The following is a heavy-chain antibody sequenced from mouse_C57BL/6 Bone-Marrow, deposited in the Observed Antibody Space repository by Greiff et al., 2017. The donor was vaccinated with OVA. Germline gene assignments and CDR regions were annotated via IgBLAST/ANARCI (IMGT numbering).Heavy chain of an antibody. CDR1: GFSLTSYG. V-gene: IGHV2-2*01. CDR3: ARNHGSSFFYAMDY. Sequence: QVQLKESGPGLVQPSQSLSITCTVSGFSLTSYGVHWVRQSPGKGLEWLGVIWSGGSTDYNAAFISRLSISKDNSKSQVFFKMNSLQADDTAIYYCARNHGSSFFYAMDYWGQGTSVTVSS. CDR2: IWSGGST. J-gene: IGHJ4*01. D-gene: IGHD1-1*01.